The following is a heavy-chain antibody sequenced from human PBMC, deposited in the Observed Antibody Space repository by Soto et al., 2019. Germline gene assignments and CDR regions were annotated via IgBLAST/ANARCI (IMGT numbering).Heavy chain of an antibody. D-gene: IGHD3-9*01. CDR2: ISSSSSYI. Sequence: GGSLRLSCAASGFTFSSYSMNWVRQAAGKGLEWVSSISSSSSYIYYGDSVKGRFTISRDNAKNSLYLQMNSLRAEDTAVYYCAREEGGSYYDILTGYYNVPWFDPWGQGTLVTVSS. V-gene: IGHV3-21*01. CDR1: GFTFSSYS. CDR3: AREEGGSYYDILTGYYNVPWFDP. J-gene: IGHJ5*02.